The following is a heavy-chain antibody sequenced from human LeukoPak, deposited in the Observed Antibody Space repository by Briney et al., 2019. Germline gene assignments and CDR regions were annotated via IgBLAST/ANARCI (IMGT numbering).Heavy chain of an antibody. CDR2: ISYDGSNK. D-gene: IGHD3-10*01. CDR3: ARSAYGSGSHPTRAFDI. CDR1: GFTFSSYA. Sequence: GGSLRLSCAASGFTFSSYAMHWVRQAPGKGLEWVAVISYDGSNKYYADSVKGRFTISRDNSKNTLYLQMNSLRAEDTAVYYCARSAYGSGSHPTRAFDIWGQGTMVTVSS. V-gene: IGHV3-30*04. J-gene: IGHJ3*02.